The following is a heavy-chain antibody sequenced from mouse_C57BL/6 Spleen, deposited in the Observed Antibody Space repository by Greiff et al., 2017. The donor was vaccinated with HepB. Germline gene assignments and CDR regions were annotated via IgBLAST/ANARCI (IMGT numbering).Heavy chain of an antibody. CDR3: ARDYVSSWFAY. J-gene: IGHJ3*01. Sequence: VQLQQSGAELVRPGASVKLSCKASGYTFTDYYINWVKQRPGQGLEWIARIYPGSGTTYYNEKFKGKATLTAEKSSSTAYMQLSSLTSEDTAVYLCARDYVSSWFAYWGQGTLVTVSA. D-gene: IGHD1-1*01. CDR1: GYTFTDYY. CDR2: IYPGSGTT. V-gene: IGHV1-76*01.